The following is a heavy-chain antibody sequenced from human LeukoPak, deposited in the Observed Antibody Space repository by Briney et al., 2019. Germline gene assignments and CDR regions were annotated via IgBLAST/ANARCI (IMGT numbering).Heavy chain of an antibody. J-gene: IGHJ4*02. Sequence: PSQTLSLTCTVSGGSLSSGGYYWSWIRPPPGKGLEWIGYIYYSGSTYYNPSLKSRVSLSVETSKNQFSLKLRSVTAADTAVYYCAGWFGDPQPWGQGTLVTVSS. CDR1: GGSLSSGGYY. V-gene: IGHV4-31*02. CDR2: IYYSGST. CDR3: AGWFGDPQP. D-gene: IGHD3-10*01.